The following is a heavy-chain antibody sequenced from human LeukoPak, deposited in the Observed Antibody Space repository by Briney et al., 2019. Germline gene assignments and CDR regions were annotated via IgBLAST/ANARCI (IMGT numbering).Heavy chain of an antibody. CDR3: ARATYYYDSSGHDFDY. J-gene: IGHJ4*02. D-gene: IGHD3-22*01. CDR2: ISAYNGNT. CDR1: GYTFTSYG. V-gene: IGHV1-18*01. Sequence: ASVKVSCKASGYTFTSYGISWVRQAPGQGLEWMGWISAYNGNTNYAQTLQGRVTMTTDTSTSTAYKELRSLRSDDTAVYYCARATYYYDSSGHDFDYWGQGTLVTVSS.